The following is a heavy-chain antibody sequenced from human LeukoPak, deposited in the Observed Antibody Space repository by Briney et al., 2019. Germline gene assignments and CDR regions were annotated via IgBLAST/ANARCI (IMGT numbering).Heavy chain of an antibody. D-gene: IGHD5-18*01. CDR2: IYTSGST. Sequence: SETLSLTCTVSGGSISSYYWSWIRQPAGKGLEWIGRIYTSGSTNYNPSLKSRVTMSVDTSKNQFYLKLSSVTAADTAVYYCARVHPRRYSYGPSAFDIWGQGTMVTVSS. V-gene: IGHV4-4*07. CDR1: GGSISSYY. J-gene: IGHJ3*02. CDR3: ARVHPRRYSYGPSAFDI.